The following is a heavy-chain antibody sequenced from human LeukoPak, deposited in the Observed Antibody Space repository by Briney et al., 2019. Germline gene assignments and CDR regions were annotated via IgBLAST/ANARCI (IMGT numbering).Heavy chain of an antibody. D-gene: IGHD1-7*01. CDR1: GGSIRSDTSY. CDR3: ARHTSGTMYSY. Sequence: KSSETPSLTCTVFGGSIRSDTSYWVWIRQPPGKGLEWIGTISNGGSTFYNPSLKSRVTISVDTSKNQLSLKLNSVTATDTSVYYCARHTSGTMYSYWGQGSLVTVSS. V-gene: IGHV4-39*01. J-gene: IGHJ4*02. CDR2: ISNGGST.